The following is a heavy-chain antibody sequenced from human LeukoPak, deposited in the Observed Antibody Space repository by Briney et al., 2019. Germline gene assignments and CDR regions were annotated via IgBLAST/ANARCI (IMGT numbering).Heavy chain of an antibody. Sequence: ASVKVSCKASGYTFTSYDINWVRQATGQGLEWMGWMNPNSGNTAYAQKFQGRVTISRDTSINTAYMELSSLRSDDTAVFYCARGLTKSDYWGQGTLVTVSS. J-gene: IGHJ4*02. CDR3: ARGLTKSDY. CDR2: MNPNSGNT. CDR1: GYTFTSYD. V-gene: IGHV1-8*03.